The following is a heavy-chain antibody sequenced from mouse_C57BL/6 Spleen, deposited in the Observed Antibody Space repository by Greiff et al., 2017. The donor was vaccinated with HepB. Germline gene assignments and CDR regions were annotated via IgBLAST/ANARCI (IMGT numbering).Heavy chain of an antibody. CDR2: IYPGSGST. CDR1: GDTFTSYW. J-gene: IGHJ4*01. Sequence: QVQLQQPGAELVKPGASVKTSCKASGDTFTSYWITWVKPRPGQGLEWIGDIYPGSGSTNYNEKFKSKATLTVDTSSSTAYMQLSSLTSEDSAVYYCAREGGYYHYAMDYWGQGTSVTVSS. CDR3: AREGGYYHYAMDY. D-gene: IGHD2-3*01. V-gene: IGHV1-55*01.